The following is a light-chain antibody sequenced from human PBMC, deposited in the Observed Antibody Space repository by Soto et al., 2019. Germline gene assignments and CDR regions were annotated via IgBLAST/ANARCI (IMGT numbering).Light chain of an antibody. J-gene: IGKJ1*01. CDR1: QSVSTN. V-gene: IGKV3-15*01. CDR3: QQYNNWPRT. Sequence: EIVMTQSPATLSVSPGARASLSCRASQSVSTNLAWYQQKPGQVPRVLIYGASTRATEIPARFSGSGSGTELTLTIDSLQSEDFVVYYCQQYNNWPRTFGQGTKVDI. CDR2: GAS.